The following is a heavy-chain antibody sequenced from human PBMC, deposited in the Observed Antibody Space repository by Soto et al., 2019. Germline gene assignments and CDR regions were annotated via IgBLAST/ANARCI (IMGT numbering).Heavy chain of an antibody. D-gene: IGHD5-12*01. CDR2: TSTYNGNT. V-gene: IGHV1-18*01. J-gene: IGHJ2*01. CDR3: ARGNHRWLQLWYFDL. CDR1: GGTFTSYG. Sequence: ASVKVSCKASGGTFTSYGISWVRQAPGQGLEWMGWTSTYNGNTNYAQKFQGRVTMTTDTSTSTAYMELRSLRSDDTAVYYCARGNHRWLQLWYFDLWGRGTLVTVS.